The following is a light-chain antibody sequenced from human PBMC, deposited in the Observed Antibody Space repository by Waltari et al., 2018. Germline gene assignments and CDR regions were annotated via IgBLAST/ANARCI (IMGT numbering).Light chain of an antibody. V-gene: IGKV2-30*01. CDR2: KVS. J-gene: IGKJ5*01. CDR1: QSLVYSDGNTY. Sequence: MTQSPLSLPVTLGQPASISCRSSQSLVYSDGNTYLNWFQQRPGQSPRRLIYKVSNRDSGVPDRFSGSGSGTDFTLKISRVEAEDVGVYYCMQCTHWPPVTFGQGTRLEIK. CDR3: MQCTHWPPVT.